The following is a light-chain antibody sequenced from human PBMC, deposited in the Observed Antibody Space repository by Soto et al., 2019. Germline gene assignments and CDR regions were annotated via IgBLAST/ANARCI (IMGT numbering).Light chain of an antibody. J-gene: IGLJ2*01. Sequence: QSALTQPPSVSGSPGQSVTISCTGTSSDVGSYNRVSWYQQPPGTAPKLMIYEVSNRPSGVPDRFSGSNSGNTASLTISGLQAEDEADYYCSSYTSSSTPHVVFGGGTKVTVL. CDR3: SSYTSSSTPHVV. CDR1: SSDVGSYNR. CDR2: EVS. V-gene: IGLV2-18*02.